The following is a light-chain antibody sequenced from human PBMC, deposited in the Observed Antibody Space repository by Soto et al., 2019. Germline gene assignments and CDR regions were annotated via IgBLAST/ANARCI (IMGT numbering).Light chain of an antibody. J-gene: IGLJ1*01. CDR2: DVS. V-gene: IGLV2-11*01. CDR3: CSYAGSYTFV. CDR1: STDVGGYNY. Sequence: QSVVTQPRSVSGSPGQSVTISCTGTSTDVGGYNYLSWYRHHPGKAPKLMIYDVSKRPSGVPDRFSGSKSANTASLTISGLQAEDEADYFCCSYAGSYTFVFGSGTKVTVL.